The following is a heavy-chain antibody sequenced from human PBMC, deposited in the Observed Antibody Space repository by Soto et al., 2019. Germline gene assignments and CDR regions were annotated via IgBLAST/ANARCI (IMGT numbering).Heavy chain of an antibody. V-gene: IGHV4-34*01. CDR2: INHSGST. Sequence: SETLSLTCTVSGDSISSYYWSWIRQPPGKGLEWIGEINHSGSTNYNPSLKSRVTISVDTSKNQFSLKLSSVTAADTAVYYCARIGPFDYWGQGTLVTVSS. CDR1: GDSISSYY. CDR3: ARIGPFDY. J-gene: IGHJ4*02.